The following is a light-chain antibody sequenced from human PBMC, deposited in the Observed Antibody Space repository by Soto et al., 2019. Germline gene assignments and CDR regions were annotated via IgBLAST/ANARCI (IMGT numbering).Light chain of an antibody. Sequence: QPVLTQSPSASASLGASVKLTCTLSSGHSNYAIAWHQQQPEKGPRYLMKVNSDGSHNKGDGIPDRFSGSSSGAERYLTISSLQSEDEADYYCQTWGTGFHVFGTGTKVTVL. CDR3: QTWGTGFHV. CDR1: SGHSNYA. CDR2: VNSDGSH. V-gene: IGLV4-69*01. J-gene: IGLJ1*01.